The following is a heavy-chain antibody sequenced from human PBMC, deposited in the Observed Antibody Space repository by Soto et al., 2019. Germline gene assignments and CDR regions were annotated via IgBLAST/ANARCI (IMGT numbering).Heavy chain of an antibody. D-gene: IGHD2-21*02. CDR1: GGSISSYY. Sequence: PSETLSLTCPVSGGSISSYYWSWIRQPPGKGLEWIGYIYYSGSTNYNPSLKSRVTISVDTSKNQFSLKLSSVTAADTAVYYCARSGDDLEAFDIWGQGTMVTVSS. CDR2: IYYSGST. CDR3: ARSGDDLEAFDI. V-gene: IGHV4-59*01. J-gene: IGHJ3*02.